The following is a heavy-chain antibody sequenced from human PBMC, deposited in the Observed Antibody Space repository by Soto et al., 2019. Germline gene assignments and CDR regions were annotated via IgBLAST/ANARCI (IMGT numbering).Heavy chain of an antibody. V-gene: IGHV1-18*01. CDR3: VRDDRQADYGAKWYFDL. Sequence: QVQLVQSGVEVKRPGASVEVSCKASGYSFATYGISWVRQAPGQGLEWMGWISPYNGNSNSAPKLQGRVTMTTDTSTNTAYLELRGLGSDDTGIYYCVRDDRQADYGAKWYFDLWGRGTLVTVSS. D-gene: IGHD4-17*01. J-gene: IGHJ2*01. CDR2: ISPYNGNS. CDR1: GYSFATYG.